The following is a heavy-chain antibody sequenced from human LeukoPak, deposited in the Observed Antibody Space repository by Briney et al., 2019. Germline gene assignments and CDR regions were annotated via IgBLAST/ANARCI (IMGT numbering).Heavy chain of an antibody. CDR2: MYASGST. J-gene: IGHJ4*02. V-gene: IGHV4-4*07. CDR1: GGSISSYY. D-gene: IGHD2-2*01. Sequence: SETLSLTCTVSGGSISSYYWTWIRQPAGKGLEWIGRMYASGSTNYNPSLKSRVTISLDTSKNQFSLKMTSVTAADTAVYYCARSRYGSTTCPYYFDYWGPGTLVTVSS. CDR3: ARSRYGSTTCPYYFDY.